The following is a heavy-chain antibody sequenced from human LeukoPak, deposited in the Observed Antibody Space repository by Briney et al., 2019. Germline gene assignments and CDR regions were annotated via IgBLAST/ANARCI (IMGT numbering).Heavy chain of an antibody. D-gene: IGHD3-10*01. Sequence: GGSLRLSCAASGFSFSDAWMSWVRQIPGKGLEWVGRIESKTDGGTTDYAAPLKGRFTISRDDSTNTLYLQMNSLKSEDTAVYYCTTYGSGRKFDYWGQGILVTVSS. CDR3: TTYGSGRKFDY. CDR2: IESKTDGGTT. V-gene: IGHV3-15*04. J-gene: IGHJ4*02. CDR1: GFSFSDAW.